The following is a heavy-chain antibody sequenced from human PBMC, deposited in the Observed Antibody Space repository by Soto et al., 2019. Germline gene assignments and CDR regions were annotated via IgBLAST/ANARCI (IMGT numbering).Heavy chain of an antibody. J-gene: IGHJ5*02. CDR3: ATGRGFWFDP. V-gene: IGHV4-34*01. Sequence: PSLKSRVTMSVDTSKNQFSLRLTSVTAADTAVYYCATGRGFWFDPWGQGPLVTVSS.